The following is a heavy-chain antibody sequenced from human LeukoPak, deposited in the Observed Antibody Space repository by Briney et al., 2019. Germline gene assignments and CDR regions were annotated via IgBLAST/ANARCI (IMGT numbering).Heavy chain of an antibody. D-gene: IGHD4-17*01. CDR3: ARDLPPMTTVFRVSPARSGFSY. V-gene: IGHV1-46*01. CDR2: INPSGGST. J-gene: IGHJ4*02. CDR1: GYTFTSYY. Sequence: ASVKVSCKASGYTFTSYYMHWVRQPPGQGLEWMGIINPSGGSTSYAQKFQGRVTMTRDMSTSTVYMELSSLRSEDTAVYYCARDLPPMTTVFRVSPARSGFSYWGQGTLVTVSS.